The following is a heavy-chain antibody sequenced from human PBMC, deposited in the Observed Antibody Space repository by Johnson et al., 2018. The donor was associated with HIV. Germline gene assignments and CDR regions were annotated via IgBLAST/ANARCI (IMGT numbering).Heavy chain of an antibody. D-gene: IGHD3-10*01. CDR2: ISSSGSSM. CDR1: GFTFSDYY. CDR3: AGAPEVRGVDAFDV. V-gene: IGHV3-11*04. J-gene: IGHJ3*01. Sequence: QVQLVESGGGLVNPGGSLRLSCAASGFTFSDYYMSWIRQAPGKGLEWVAYISSSGSSMYYADSVKGRFTISRDNAKNSLYLQMNSLRAEDTAVYYCAGAPEVRGVDAFDVWGQETMVTVSS.